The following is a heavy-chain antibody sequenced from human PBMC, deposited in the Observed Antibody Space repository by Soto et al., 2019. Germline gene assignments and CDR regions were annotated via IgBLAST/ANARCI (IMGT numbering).Heavy chain of an antibody. D-gene: IGHD7-27*01. J-gene: IGHJ2*01. CDR1: GFTFSSYS. CDR2: ISSSSSYI. V-gene: IGHV3-21*01. Sequence: GGSLRLSCAASGFTFSSYSMNWVRQAPGKGLEWVSSISSSSSYIYYADSVKGRFTISRDNAKNSLYLQMNSLRAEDTAVYYCARDQGAPLGLWYFDLWGRGTLVTVSS. CDR3: ARDQGAPLGLWYFDL.